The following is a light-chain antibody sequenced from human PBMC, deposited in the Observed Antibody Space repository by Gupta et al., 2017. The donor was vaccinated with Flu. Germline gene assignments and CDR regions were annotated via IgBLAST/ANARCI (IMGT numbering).Light chain of an antibody. CDR1: TSNIGTKS. CDR3: SDWADSLHGHEG. Sequence: HSVLAQPPSASGTPGHKVTISCSGSTSNIGTKSVNWYQQVPGTSPQRLIDGSYQRPSGVHDRFAADTTCNSASLDISGRQHEDDAAEYWSDWADSLHGHEGFGTGTKVTVL. J-gene: IGLJ1*01. V-gene: IGLV1-44*01. CDR2: GSY.